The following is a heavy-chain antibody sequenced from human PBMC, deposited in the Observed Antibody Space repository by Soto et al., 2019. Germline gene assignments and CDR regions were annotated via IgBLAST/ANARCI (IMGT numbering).Heavy chain of an antibody. CDR3: VRIRGGYDIYYNGMDV. D-gene: IGHD5-12*01. V-gene: IGHV2-70*11. CDR1: GFSLSTSGMC. Sequence: SGPTLVNPTQTLTLTCTFSGFSLSTSGMCVSWIRQPPGKALEWLARIDLDDDKYYSTSLKTRLTISKDTSKNQVVLTMTNMDPVDTATYYCVRIRGGYDIYYNGMDVWGQGTTVTVSS. CDR2: IDLDDDK. J-gene: IGHJ6*02.